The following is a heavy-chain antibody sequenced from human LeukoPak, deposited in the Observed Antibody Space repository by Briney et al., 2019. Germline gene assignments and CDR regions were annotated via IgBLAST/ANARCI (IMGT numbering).Heavy chain of an antibody. Sequence: SETLSLTCAVYGGSFSGYYWSWIRQPPGKGLEWIGEINHSGSTTYNPSLKSRVTISVDTSKNQFSLKLGSVTAADTAVYYCARVLSSSWYNYYYYYMDVWGKGTTVTVSS. CDR2: INHSGST. CDR1: GGSFSGYY. CDR3: ARVLSSSWYNYYYYYMDV. D-gene: IGHD6-13*01. V-gene: IGHV4-34*01. J-gene: IGHJ6*03.